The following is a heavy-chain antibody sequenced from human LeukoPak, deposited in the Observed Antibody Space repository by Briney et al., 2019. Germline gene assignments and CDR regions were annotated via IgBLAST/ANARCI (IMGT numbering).Heavy chain of an antibody. CDR2: IYYSGST. V-gene: IGHV4-39*01. J-gene: IGHJ4*02. D-gene: IGHD3-10*01. CDR3: ARMGSPGGYFDY. Sequence: SETLSLTCTVSGGSISSSSYYWGWIRQPPGKGLEWIGSIYYSGSTYYNPSLKSRATISVDTSKNQFSLKLSSVTAADTAVYYCARMGSPGGYFDYWGQGTLVTVSS. CDR1: GGSISSSSYY.